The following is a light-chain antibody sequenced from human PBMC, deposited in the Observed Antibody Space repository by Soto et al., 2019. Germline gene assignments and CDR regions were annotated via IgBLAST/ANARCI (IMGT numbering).Light chain of an antibody. CDR1: QSVSNN. Sequence: EIVTTQSPATLSVSPGERATLSCRASQSVSNNLAWYQPRPCQPPRLIIYGASTRDTGVPTRFSGSGSGTEFTLTITSLQSEDFAVYYGQQYNNWPLWTFGQGTKVDIK. V-gene: IGKV3D-15*01. CDR3: QQYNNWPLWT. J-gene: IGKJ1*01. CDR2: GAS.